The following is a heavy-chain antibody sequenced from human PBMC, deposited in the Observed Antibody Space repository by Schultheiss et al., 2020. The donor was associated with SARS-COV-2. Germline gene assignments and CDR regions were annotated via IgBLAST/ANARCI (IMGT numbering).Heavy chain of an antibody. V-gene: IGHV4-34*01. CDR3: ARGTHYDSSGYYYYFDY. CDR1: GFTFSSYG. Sequence: ESLKISCVASGFTFSSYGMHWVRQAPGKGLEWIGDMYHSGSTNYNPSLKSRVTISVDTSKNQFSLKLSSVTAADTAVYYCARGTHYDSSGYYYYFDYWGQGTLVTVSS. J-gene: IGHJ4*02. CDR2: MYHSGST. D-gene: IGHD3-22*01.